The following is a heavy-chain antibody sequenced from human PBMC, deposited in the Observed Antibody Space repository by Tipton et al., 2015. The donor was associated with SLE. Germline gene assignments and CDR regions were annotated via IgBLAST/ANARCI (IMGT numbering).Heavy chain of an antibody. CDR1: GGSISSHY. J-gene: IGHJ3*01. Sequence: TLSLTCTVSGGSISSHYWSWIRQPPGKGLEWIGYIYYSGSTNYNPSLKSRVTISVDRSKNQFSLKLSSVTAADTAVYYCATVDYFDSGDAFDFWGHGSMVTVSS. D-gene: IGHD3-22*01. CDR2: IYYSGST. V-gene: IGHV4-59*11. CDR3: ATVDYFDSGDAFDF.